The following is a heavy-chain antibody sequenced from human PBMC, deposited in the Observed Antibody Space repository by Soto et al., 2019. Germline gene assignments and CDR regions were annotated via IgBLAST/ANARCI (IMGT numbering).Heavy chain of an antibody. V-gene: IGHV3-23*01. J-gene: IGHJ4*02. Sequence: PGGSLRLSCAASGFTFSSYAMSWVRQAPGKGLEWVSAISGSGGSTYYADSVKGRFTISRDNSKNTLYLQMNSLRAEDTAVYYCAILRKTTMVRGVIIKNPHWLWGQGTLVTVSS. CDR2: ISGSGGST. D-gene: IGHD3-10*01. CDR3: AILRKTTMVRGVIIKNPHWL. CDR1: GFTFSSYA.